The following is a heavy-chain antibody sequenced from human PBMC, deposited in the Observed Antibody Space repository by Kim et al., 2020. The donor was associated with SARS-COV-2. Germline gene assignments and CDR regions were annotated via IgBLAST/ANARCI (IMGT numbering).Heavy chain of an antibody. J-gene: IGHJ3*02. CDR3: ARVSRRPKLGAFDI. CDR2: IYYSGST. V-gene: IGHV4-39*07. Sequence: SETLSLTCTVSGGSISSSSYYWGWIRQPPGKGLEWIGSIYYSGSTYYNPSLKSRVTISVDTSKNQFSLKLSSVTAADTAVYSCARVSRRPKLGAFDIWGQGAMVTVSS. CDR1: GGSISSSSYY. D-gene: IGHD3-3*02.